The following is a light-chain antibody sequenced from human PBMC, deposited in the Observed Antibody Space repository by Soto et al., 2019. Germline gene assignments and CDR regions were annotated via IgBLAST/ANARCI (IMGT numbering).Light chain of an antibody. CDR2: EVS. CDR3: SSYTGRTTLYV. J-gene: IGLJ1*01. Sequence: QSALTQPASVSGSPGQSITISCTGTSSDVGGYNYVSWYQHHPGKAPKLMIYEVSYRPSGVSNRFSGSKSGNTASLTISGLQAEDEADYSCSSYTGRTTLYVFGTGTKLTVL. CDR1: SSDVGGYNY. V-gene: IGLV2-14*01.